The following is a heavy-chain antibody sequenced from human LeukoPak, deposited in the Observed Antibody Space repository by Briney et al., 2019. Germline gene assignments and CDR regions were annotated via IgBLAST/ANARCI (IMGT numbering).Heavy chain of an antibody. CDR1: GGSISSYY. Sequence: SDTLSLTCTVSGGSISSYYWSWIRQPPGKGLEWIGYIYYSGSTNYNPSLKSRVTISVDTSKNQFSLKLTSVTAADTAVYYCACRDPGIAAAPLDYWGQGTLVTVSS. D-gene: IGHD6-13*01. J-gene: IGHJ4*02. V-gene: IGHV4-59*07. CDR3: ACRDPGIAAAPLDY. CDR2: IYYSGST.